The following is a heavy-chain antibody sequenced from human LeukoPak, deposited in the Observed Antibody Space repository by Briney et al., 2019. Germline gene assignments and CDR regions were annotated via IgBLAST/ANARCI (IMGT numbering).Heavy chain of an antibody. CDR3: AKDPPLRYFDCGRPGYGMDV. CDR1: GFTFSSYA. D-gene: IGHD3-9*01. V-gene: IGHV3-23*01. CDR2: ISGSGGST. J-gene: IGHJ6*04. Sequence: PGGSLRLSCAASGFTFSSYAMSWVPQAPGKGLEWVSAISGSGGSTYYADSVKGRFTISRDNSKNTLYLQMNSLRAEDTAVYYCAKDPPLRYFDCGRPGYGMDVWGKGTTVTVSS.